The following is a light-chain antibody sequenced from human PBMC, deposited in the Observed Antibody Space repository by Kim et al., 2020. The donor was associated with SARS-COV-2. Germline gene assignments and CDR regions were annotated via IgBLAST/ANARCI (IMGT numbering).Light chain of an antibody. CDR3: QQVNSYPLT. Sequence: DIQLTQSPSFLSASVGDRVTITCRASQGISTSLAWYQQRPGKAPKLLIYAASTLQSGVPSRFTGSGSGTESTLTINSLQAEDFATYYCQQVNSYPLTFGGGTKVDIK. V-gene: IGKV1-9*01. J-gene: IGKJ4*01. CDR1: QGISTS. CDR2: AAS.